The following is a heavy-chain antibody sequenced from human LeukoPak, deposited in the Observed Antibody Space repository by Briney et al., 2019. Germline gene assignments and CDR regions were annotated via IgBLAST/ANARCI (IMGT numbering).Heavy chain of an antibody. CDR2: ISSNGGGT. V-gene: IGHV3-64*01. J-gene: IGHJ4*02. CDR1: GFTFSSYA. CDR3: ASGSGSLPDY. Sequence: GGSLRLSRAASGFTFSSYAMHWVRQAPGKGLEYVSAISSNGGGTYYANSVKGRFTISRDNSKNTLYLQMGSLRAEDMAVYYCASGSGSLPDYWGQGTLVTVSS. D-gene: IGHD1-26*01.